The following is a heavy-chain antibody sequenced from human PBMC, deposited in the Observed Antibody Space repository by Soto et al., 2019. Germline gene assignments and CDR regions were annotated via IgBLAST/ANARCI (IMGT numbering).Heavy chain of an antibody. D-gene: IGHD3-22*01. CDR1: GYTFTSYG. CDR3: AKDYYDSSGYYYVGDYFDY. CDR2: ISAYNGNT. V-gene: IGHV1-18*01. J-gene: IGHJ4*02. Sequence: ASVKVSCKASGYTFTSYGISWVRQAPGQGLEWMGWISAYNGNTNYAQKLQGRVTMTTDTSTSTAYMELRSLRAEDTAVYYCAKDYYDSSGYYYVGDYFDYWGQGTLVTVSS.